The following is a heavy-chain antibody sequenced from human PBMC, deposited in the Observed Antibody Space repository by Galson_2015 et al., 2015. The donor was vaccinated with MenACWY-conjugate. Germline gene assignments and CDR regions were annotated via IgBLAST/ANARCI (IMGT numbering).Heavy chain of an antibody. V-gene: IGHV7-4-1*02. Sequence: SVKVSCKASGYTFNRYAMNWVRQAPGQGLEWMGWINTNTGNPTYGQGFAGRFVLSLDTSVSTAYLQISSLKAEDTAVYYCAREGIRVDDDASDIWGQGTMVTVSS. CDR2: INTNTGNP. CDR3: AREGIRVDDDASDI. D-gene: IGHD3-3*01. CDR1: GYTFNRYA. J-gene: IGHJ3*02.